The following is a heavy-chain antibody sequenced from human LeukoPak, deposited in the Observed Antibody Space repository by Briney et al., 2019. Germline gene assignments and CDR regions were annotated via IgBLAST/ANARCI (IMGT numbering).Heavy chain of an antibody. CDR3: AKYSDSDGYYHFDR. Sequence: RAGGSLRLSCAASGLTFSSYAMSWVRQAPGKGLEWVSGISGSGGSTYYADSVKGRFTISRDSSKNTLYLQMNSLRAEDTAVYYCAKYSDSDGYYHFDRWGQGTLVTVSS. V-gene: IGHV3-23*01. J-gene: IGHJ4*02. D-gene: IGHD3-22*01. CDR1: GLTFSSYA. CDR2: ISGSGGST.